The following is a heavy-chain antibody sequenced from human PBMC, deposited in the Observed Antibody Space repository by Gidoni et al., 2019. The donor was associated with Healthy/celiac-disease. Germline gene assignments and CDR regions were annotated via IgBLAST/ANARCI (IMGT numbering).Heavy chain of an antibody. CDR2: ISYSGST. V-gene: IGHV4-39*01. J-gene: IGHJ3*02. CDR1: GGSLSSSSYY. D-gene: IGHD1-26*01. CDR3: ARSYIVGATTRAFDI. Sequence: QLQLQESGPGLVKPSETLSLTCTVSGGSLSSSSYYWGWIRQPPGKGLEWIGSISYSGSTYYTPSLKSRVTISVDTSKNQFSLKLSSVTAADTAVYYCARSYIVGATTRAFDIWGQGTMVTVSS.